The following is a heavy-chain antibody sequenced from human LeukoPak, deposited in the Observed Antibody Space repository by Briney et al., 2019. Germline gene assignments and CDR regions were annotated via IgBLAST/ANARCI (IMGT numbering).Heavy chain of an antibody. CDR3: ASPNIPTTRTTYYFDY. Sequence: GGSLRLSCAASGFTFSSYWMSWVRQAPGKGLEWVSYISSSGSTIYYADSVKGRFTISRDNSKNTLYLQMNSLRAEDTAVYYCASPNIPTTRTTYYFDYWGQGTLVTVSS. V-gene: IGHV3-48*01. CDR2: ISSSGSTI. J-gene: IGHJ4*02. D-gene: IGHD1-7*01. CDR1: GFTFSSYW.